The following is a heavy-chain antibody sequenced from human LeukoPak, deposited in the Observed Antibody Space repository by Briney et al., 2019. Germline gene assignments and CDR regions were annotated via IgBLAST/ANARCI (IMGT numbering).Heavy chain of an antibody. Sequence: PGGSLRLSCAASGFTFRTYWMTWVRKAPGKGPEWVANIKEDGCATYYVDSVKGLFTISRDNAKKSLYLQMNSLRAEDTAVYYCARDSPGYLAYDSWGQGTLVTVSS. D-gene: IGHD1-1*01. J-gene: IGHJ4*02. V-gene: IGHV3-7*04. CDR1: GFTFRTYW. CDR3: ARDSPGYLAYDS. CDR2: IKEDGCAT.